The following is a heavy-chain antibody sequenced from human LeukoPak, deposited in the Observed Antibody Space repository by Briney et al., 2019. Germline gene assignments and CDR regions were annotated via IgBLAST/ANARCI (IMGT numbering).Heavy chain of an antibody. CDR3: ARLSASGTYN. V-gene: IGHV3-23*01. D-gene: IGHD3-10*01. Sequence: GGSLRLSCTASGFTFGDDYMSWFRQAPGKGLEWVSSITSGGHSTYYADSVKGRFTISRDNSKSALYLQMNSLRGDDTAVYYCARLSASGTYNWGQGTLVTVSS. CDR2: ITSGGHST. CDR1: GFTFGDDY. J-gene: IGHJ4*02.